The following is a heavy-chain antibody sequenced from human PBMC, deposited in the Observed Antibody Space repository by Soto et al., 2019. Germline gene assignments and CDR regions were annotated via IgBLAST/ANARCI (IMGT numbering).Heavy chain of an antibody. CDR2: ISAYNGNT. J-gene: IGHJ4*02. V-gene: IGHV1-18*01. CDR1: GYTFSSYG. CDR3: VRDAGSSGWHWGFDY. Sequence: QVQLVQSGAEVKKPGASVKVSCKASGYTFSSYGISWVRQAPGQGLEWMGWISAYNGNTEYAQKVQGRATMTTDTSTRTAYMELRSLRSDDTAVYYCVRDAGSSGWHWGFDYWGQGTLVTVCS. D-gene: IGHD6-19*01.